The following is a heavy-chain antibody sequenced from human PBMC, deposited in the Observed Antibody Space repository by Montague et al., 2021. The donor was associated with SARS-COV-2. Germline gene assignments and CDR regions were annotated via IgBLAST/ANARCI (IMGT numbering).Heavy chain of an antibody. Sequence: SETRSLTCTVSGGSISNYYWSWIRQPPGKGLEWIGYVYYIGGTNYSPSLKSRLTISVDTSKNQFSLRLTSVTAADTAVYYCARQGYSYGFLENWGQGTLVTVSS. D-gene: IGHD5-18*01. CDR2: VYYIGGT. CDR1: GGSISNYY. J-gene: IGHJ4*02. V-gene: IGHV4-59*08. CDR3: ARQGYSYGFLEN.